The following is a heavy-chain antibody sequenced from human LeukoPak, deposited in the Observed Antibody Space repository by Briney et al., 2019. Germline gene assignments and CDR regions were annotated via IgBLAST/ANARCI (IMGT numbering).Heavy chain of an antibody. CDR1: GYTFTSYG. J-gene: IGHJ4*02. D-gene: IGHD6-13*01. CDR2: ISAYNGNT. V-gene: IGHV1-18*04. Sequence: ASVKVSCKASGYTFTSYGISWVRQAPGQGLEWMGWISAYNGNTNYAQELQGRVTMTTDTSTSPAYMELRSLRSDDTAVYYCARNLHPLYSSSSDYWGQGTLVTVSS. CDR3: ARNLHPLYSSSSDY.